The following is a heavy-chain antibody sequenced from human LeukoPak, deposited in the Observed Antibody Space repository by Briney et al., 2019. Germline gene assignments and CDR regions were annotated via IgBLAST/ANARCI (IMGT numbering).Heavy chain of an antibody. J-gene: IGHJ4*02. CDR3: AKAHDRPYGSGVKPFDA. CDR2: IRYDGSNK. Sequence: GGSLRLSCAASGFTFSYYGLHWVRQAPGKGLEWVAFIRYDGSNKYYADSVKGRFTISRDNSKNTLYLQTNSLRAEDTAVYYCAKAHDRPYGSGVKPFDAWGQGTLVTVS. D-gene: IGHD3-10*01. CDR1: GFTFSYYG. V-gene: IGHV3-30*02.